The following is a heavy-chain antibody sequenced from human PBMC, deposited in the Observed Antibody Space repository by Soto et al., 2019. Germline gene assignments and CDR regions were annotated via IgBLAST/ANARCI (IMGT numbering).Heavy chain of an antibody. CDR2: INQDGSEK. CDR3: ARGLYGDPREYFQY. V-gene: IGHV3-7*02. Sequence: PGESLKISCVTSGFSFSTFWLNWVRQAPGKGLEWVANINQDGSEKYYADSVKGRFTISRDNAKSSLYLQLNSLRAEDTAVYYCARGLYGDPREYFQYWGQGTLVTVSS. D-gene: IGHD4-17*01. CDR1: GFSFSTFW. J-gene: IGHJ1*01.